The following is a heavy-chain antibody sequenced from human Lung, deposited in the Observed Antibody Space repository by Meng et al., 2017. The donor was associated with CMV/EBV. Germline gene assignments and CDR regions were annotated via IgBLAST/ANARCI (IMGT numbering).Heavy chain of an antibody. J-gene: IGHJ4*02. CDR1: DFSISSGFY. CDR3: ARGIFGVVDY. V-gene: IGHV4-38-2*02. D-gene: IGHD3-3*01. Sequence: SXTXSLTCTVSDFSISSGFYWGCVRQPPGKGLEWIGSIHHTGSSYYNPSLKSRVTLSVDTSKNQFSLKVTPVTAADTAVYYCARGIFGVVDYWGQGTLVTVSS. CDR2: IHHTGSS.